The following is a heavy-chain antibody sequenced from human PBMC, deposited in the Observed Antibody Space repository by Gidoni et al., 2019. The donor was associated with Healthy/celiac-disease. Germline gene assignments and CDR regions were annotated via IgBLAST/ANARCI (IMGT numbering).Heavy chain of an antibody. J-gene: IGHJ6*02. V-gene: IGHV3-66*01. CDR1: GFTVSSNY. Sequence: EVQLVESGGGLVQPGGSLRLSCAAPGFTVSSNYTSWVRQAPGKGLEWVSVIYSGGSTYYADCVKGRFTISRDNSKDTQYLQMNGLRGEDTAVYYCARDDTPYDMDVWGQGTTVTVSS. CDR2: IYSGGST. CDR3: ARDDTPYDMDV.